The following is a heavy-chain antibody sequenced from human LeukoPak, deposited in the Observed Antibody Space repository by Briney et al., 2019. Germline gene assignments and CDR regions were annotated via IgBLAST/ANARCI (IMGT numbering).Heavy chain of an antibody. D-gene: IGHD3-10*01. CDR2: IYHSGST. Sequence: PSQTLSLTCAVSGGSISSGGYSWSWIRQPPGKGLEWIGYIYHSGSTYYNPSLKSRVTISVDRSKNQFSLRLSSVTAADTAVYYCARVAGGSGNGMDVWGQGTTVTVSS. V-gene: IGHV4-30-2*01. CDR1: GGSISSGGYS. J-gene: IGHJ6*02. CDR3: ARVAGGSGNGMDV.